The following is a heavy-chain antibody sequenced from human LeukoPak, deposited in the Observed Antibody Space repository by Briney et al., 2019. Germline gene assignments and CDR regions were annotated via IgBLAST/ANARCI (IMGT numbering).Heavy chain of an antibody. CDR2: IKQDGSEK. Sequence: GGSLRLSCAASGFTFSDYYMSWIRQAPGKGLEWVANIKQDGSEKYYVDSVKGRFTISRDNAKNSLYLQMNSLRTEDTAMYYCARGPTRANSSDYWGQGTLVTVSS. D-gene: IGHD2/OR15-2a*01. CDR1: GFTFSDYY. V-gene: IGHV3-7*01. CDR3: ARGPTRANSSDY. J-gene: IGHJ4*02.